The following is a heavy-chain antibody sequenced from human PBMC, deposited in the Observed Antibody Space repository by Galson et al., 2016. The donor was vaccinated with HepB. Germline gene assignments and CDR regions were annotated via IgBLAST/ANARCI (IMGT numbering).Heavy chain of an antibody. CDR3: ARFTQEWLDRVYYFDY. Sequence: SLRLSCAASGFTFRSYAMSWVRQAPGKGLEWVSTMTDSGGSTYYADSVKGRFTISRDNSKNTLFLQMNSLRTDDTAVYYCARFTQEWLDRVYYFDYWGQGTLVTVSS. CDR2: MTDSGGST. V-gene: IGHV3-23*01. J-gene: IGHJ4*02. CDR1: GFTFRSYA. D-gene: IGHD6-19*01.